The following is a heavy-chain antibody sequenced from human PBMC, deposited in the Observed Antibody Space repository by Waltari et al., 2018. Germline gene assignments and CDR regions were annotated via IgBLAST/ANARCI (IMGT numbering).Heavy chain of an antibody. CDR2: IYYSGST. Sequence: QVQLQESGPGLVKPSETLSLTCTVSGGSISSHYWGWIRQPPGKGLEWIGYIYYSGSTNYNPSRKSRVTISVDTAKNQFSLRLSSVTAADTAVYYCARVKRIAAAACDYWGQGTLVTVSS. V-gene: IGHV4-59*11. CDR1: GGSISSHY. D-gene: IGHD6-13*01. J-gene: IGHJ4*02. CDR3: ARVKRIAAAACDY.